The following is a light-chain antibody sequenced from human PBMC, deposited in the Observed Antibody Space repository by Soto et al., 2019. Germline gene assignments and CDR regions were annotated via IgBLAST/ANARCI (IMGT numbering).Light chain of an antibody. CDR1: QSVSSY. CDR3: QPRTNCPPWP. V-gene: IGKV3-11*01. Sequence: EMVLRKSPSTLSVCNSERATLACRASQSVSSYLAWYQQKPGQAPRLLIYDASNRATGIPARFSGSGSGTDFTLTISCREPEDFAVYYCQPRTNCPPWPVGQGTKVEFK. J-gene: IGKJ1*01. CDR2: DAS.